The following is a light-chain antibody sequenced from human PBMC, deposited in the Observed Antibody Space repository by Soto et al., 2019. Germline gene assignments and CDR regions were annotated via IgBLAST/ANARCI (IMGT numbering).Light chain of an antibody. CDR2: ATP. J-gene: IGKJ4*01. V-gene: IGKV1-39*01. CDR3: QQSYSTSLD. Sequence: IQMTQSPSSLSASLGDRVTIACRASQSISRYRHWYQHNPRNAPNLLIYATPSLKPEVPSMHSGSGSDTDFTLTNSTRHSEDFAAYQSQQSYSTSLDFGGGTK. CDR1: QSISRY.